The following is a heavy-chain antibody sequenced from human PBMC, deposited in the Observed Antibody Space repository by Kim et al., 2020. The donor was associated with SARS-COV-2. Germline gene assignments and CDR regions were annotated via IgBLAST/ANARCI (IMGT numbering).Heavy chain of an antibody. D-gene: IGHD6-19*01. CDR3: TARQQWLFYNWFDP. V-gene: IGHV3-15*01. CDR2: IKSKTDGGTT. Sequence: GGSLRLSCAASGFTFSNAWMSWVRQAPGKGLEWVGRIKSKTDGGTTDYAAPVKGRFTISRDDSKNTLYLQMNSLKTEDTAVYYCTARQQWLFYNWFDPWGQGTLVTVSS. J-gene: IGHJ5*02. CDR1: GFTFSNAW.